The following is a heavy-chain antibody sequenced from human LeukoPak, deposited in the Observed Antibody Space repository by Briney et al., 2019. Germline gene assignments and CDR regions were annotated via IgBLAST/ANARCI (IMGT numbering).Heavy chain of an antibody. V-gene: IGHV1-69*05. CDR2: IIPIFGTA. CDR3: ARETVVVPAAMVDDAFDI. J-gene: IGHJ3*02. Sequence: SVKVCCKASGCTFSSYAISWVRQAPGQGLEWMGGIIPIFGTANYAQKFQGRVTITTDESTSTAYMELSSLRSEDTAVYYCARETVVVPAAMVDDAFDIWGQGTMVTVSS. CDR1: GCTFSSYA. D-gene: IGHD2-2*01.